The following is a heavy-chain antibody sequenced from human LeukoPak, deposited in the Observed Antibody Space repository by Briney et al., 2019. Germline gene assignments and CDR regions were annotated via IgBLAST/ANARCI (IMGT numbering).Heavy chain of an antibody. CDR2: IYHSGST. V-gene: IGHV4-4*02. CDR3: ARVDVSTWSHFDN. J-gene: IGHJ4*02. D-gene: IGHD6-13*01. CDR1: GGSISSSNW. Sequence: PSETLSLTCAVSGGSISSSNWWSWVRQPPGKGLEWIGEIYHSGSTNYNPSLKSRVTISVDTSNNQFSLNLNYVTAADTAVYYCARVDVSTWSHFDNWGQGTLVTVSS.